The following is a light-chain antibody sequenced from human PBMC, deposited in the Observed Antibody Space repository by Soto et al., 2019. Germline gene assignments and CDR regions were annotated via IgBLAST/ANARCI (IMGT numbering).Light chain of an antibody. V-gene: IGKV1-5*01. CDR2: DAS. CDR1: QSISSW. CDR3: QQYNSYSPLT. J-gene: IGKJ4*01. Sequence: DIQMTQSPSTLSASVGYRFTITCRASQSISSWLAWYQQKPGKAPKLLIYDASSLESGVPSRFSGSGSGTEFTLTISSLQPDDFATYYCQQYNSYSPLTFGGGTKV.